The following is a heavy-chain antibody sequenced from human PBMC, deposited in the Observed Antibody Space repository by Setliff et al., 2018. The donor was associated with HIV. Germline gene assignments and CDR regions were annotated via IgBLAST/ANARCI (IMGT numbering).Heavy chain of an antibody. CDR1: GVSISNYY. V-gene: IGHV4-59*01. CDR2: MYYSGNT. CDR3: AREKQQYYDLLTGYDYYYGMDV. J-gene: IGHJ6*02. D-gene: IGHD3-9*01. Sequence: SETLSLTCTVSGVSISNYYWSWIRQPPGKGLEWIGYMYYSGNTNYNPSHNSRVNISVDTSKSQFSLKLNSVTAAYTAVYYCAREKQQYYDLLTGYDYYYGMDVWGQGTSVTVSS.